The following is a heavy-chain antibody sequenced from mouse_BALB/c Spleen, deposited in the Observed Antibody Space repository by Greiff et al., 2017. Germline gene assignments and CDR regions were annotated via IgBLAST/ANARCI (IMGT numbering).Heavy chain of an antibody. V-gene: IGHV5-6-3*01. CDR1: GFTFSSYG. CDR2: INSNGGST. J-gene: IGHJ4*01. CDR3: ARDVRYGPMDY. D-gene: IGHD2-10*02. Sequence: EVMLVESGGGLVQPGGSLKLSCAASGFTFSSYGMSWVRQTPDKRLELVATINSNGGSTYYPDSVKGRFTISRDNAKNTLYLQMSSLKSEDTAMYYCARDVRYGPMDYWGQGTSVTVSS.